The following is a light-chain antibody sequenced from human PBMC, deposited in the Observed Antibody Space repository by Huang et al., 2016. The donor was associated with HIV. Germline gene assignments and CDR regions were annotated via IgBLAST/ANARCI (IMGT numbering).Light chain of an antibody. CDR3: QQYNNWPPEET. V-gene: IGKV3-15*01. Sequence: EIVMTQSPVTLSVSPGERATLSCRASQRVSSNLAWYRQKTGQAPRLLIYGASTRATGIPARFSGSVSGTEFTLTITSLQSEDFAVYYCQQYNNWPPEETFGPGTKVDIK. CDR2: GAS. J-gene: IGKJ3*01. CDR1: QRVSSN.